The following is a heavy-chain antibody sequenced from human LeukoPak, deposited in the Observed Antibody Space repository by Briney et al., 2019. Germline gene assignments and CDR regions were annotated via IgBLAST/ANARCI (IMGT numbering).Heavy chain of an antibody. V-gene: IGHV3-48*03. CDR1: GFMFSSHE. D-gene: IGHD2-15*01. CDR2: ISAGGSTT. CDR3: ARRSSAWYALDI. J-gene: IGHJ3*02. Sequence: GGSLRLSCEASGFMFSSHEVNWVRQPPGRGLEWISYISAGGSTTYYADSVKGRFTISRDNAKSSLYLQMINLRVEDTALYYCARRSSAWYALDIWGQGTMVSVSP.